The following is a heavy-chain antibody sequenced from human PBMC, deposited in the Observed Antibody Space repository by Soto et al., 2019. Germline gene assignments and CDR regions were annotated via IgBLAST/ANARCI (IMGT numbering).Heavy chain of an antibody. CDR3: GGIAAAGEFDY. D-gene: IGHD6-13*01. V-gene: IGHV3-23*01. CDR1: GFTFSSYA. CDR2: ISGSGGST. Sequence: GGSLRLSCAASGFTFSSYAMSWVRQAPGKGLEWVSAISGSGGSTYYADSVKGRFTISRDNPKNTLYLQMNSLSAEDTAVYYCGGIAAAGEFDYWAQGTLVTVSS. J-gene: IGHJ4*02.